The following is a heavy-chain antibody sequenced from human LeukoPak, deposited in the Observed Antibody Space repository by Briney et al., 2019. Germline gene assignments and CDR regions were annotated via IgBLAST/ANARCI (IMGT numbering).Heavy chain of an antibody. V-gene: IGHV1-69*13. Sequence: SSVKVSCKASRGTFSSYGISWVRQPPGQGLEWMGGIIPIFGTPDYAQKFQGRVTISADESTTTAYMELSRLRSEDTAVYYCAKLGVGSYEGSGYIDYWGQETLVTVSS. CDR3: AKLGVGSYEGSGYIDY. J-gene: IGHJ4*02. CDR2: IIPIFGTP. D-gene: IGHD3-22*01. CDR1: RGTFSSYG.